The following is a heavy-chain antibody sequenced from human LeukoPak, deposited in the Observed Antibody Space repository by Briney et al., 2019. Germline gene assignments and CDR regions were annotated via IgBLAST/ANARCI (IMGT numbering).Heavy chain of an antibody. J-gene: IGHJ4*02. CDR2: ISGSGGST. CDR1: GFTFSSYA. D-gene: IGHD4-17*01. CDR3: AKRSAYGDYNYYFDY. V-gene: IGHV3-23*01. Sequence: GGSLRLSCAAPGFTFSSYAMSWVRQAPGKGLEWVSAISGSGGSTYYADSVKGRFTISRDNSKNTLYLQMNSLRAEDTAVYYCAKRSAYGDYNYYFDYWGQGTLVTVSS.